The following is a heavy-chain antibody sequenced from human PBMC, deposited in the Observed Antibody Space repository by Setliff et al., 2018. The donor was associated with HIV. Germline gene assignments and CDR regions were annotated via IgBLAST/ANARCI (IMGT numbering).Heavy chain of an antibody. D-gene: IGHD6-19*01. J-gene: IGHJ5*02. CDR2: IKKDGSEK. CDR3: ARDWLGAGLDP. Sequence: GGSLRLSCAASGFTFSNYWMSWVRQAPGKGLEWVANIKKDGSEKYYVDFVKGRFTISRDNAKNSLYLQMNSLRPEDTAVYYCARDWLGAGLDPWGQGTLVTVSS. CDR1: GFTFSNYW. V-gene: IGHV3-7*01.